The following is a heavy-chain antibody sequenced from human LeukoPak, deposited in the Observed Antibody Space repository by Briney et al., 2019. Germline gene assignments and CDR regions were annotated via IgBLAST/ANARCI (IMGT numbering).Heavy chain of an antibody. CDR3: ARPHDYGNAFDI. V-gene: IGHV3-23*01. CDR1: GINFNPYT. J-gene: IGHJ3*02. D-gene: IGHD4-17*01. Sequence: PGGSLRLSCAVAGINFNPYTMNWVRQAPGKGLEWVSGIFGNGIEKFYADSVRGRFTISRDNSKNTLYLQMNSLRAEDTAVYYCARPHDYGNAFDIWGQGTMVTVSS. CDR2: IFGNGIEK.